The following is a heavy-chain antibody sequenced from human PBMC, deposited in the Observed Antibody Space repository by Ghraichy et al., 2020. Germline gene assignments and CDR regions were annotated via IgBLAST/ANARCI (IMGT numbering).Heavy chain of an antibody. CDR3: ARDSSGITFRDAMVGGYFDV. J-gene: IGHJ2*01. Sequence: SETLSLTCSISGGSIRHYYWSWIRQPAGKGLEWIGRIFDSESINYNPSLGSRVAMSVDTSKNQVSLRLTSVTAADTAVYYCARDSSGITFRDAMVGGYFDVWGRGTLVTVSS. CDR2: IFDSESI. D-gene: IGHD3-10*01. V-gene: IGHV4-4*07. CDR1: GGSIRHYY.